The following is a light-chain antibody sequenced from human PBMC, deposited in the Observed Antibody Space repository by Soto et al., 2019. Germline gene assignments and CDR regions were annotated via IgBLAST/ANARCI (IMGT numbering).Light chain of an antibody. V-gene: IGKV3-15*01. Sequence: EIVMPQSPATLSVSPVERATLSCIASQSVSSNLAWYQQKPGQAPRLLIYGASTRATGIPAMFSGSGSGTEFTLTISSLQSEDFAVYFCQQYNNWPPVTLGPGTKVDI. CDR1: QSVSSN. CDR2: GAS. J-gene: IGKJ3*01. CDR3: QQYNNWPPVT.